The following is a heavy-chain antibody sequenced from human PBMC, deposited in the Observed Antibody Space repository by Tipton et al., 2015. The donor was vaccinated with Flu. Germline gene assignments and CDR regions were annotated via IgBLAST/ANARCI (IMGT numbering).Heavy chain of an antibody. CDR1: GGSFSGYY. J-gene: IGHJ4*02. D-gene: IGHD3-10*01. V-gene: IGHV4-34*01. Sequence: TLSLTCAVYGGSFSGYYWSWIRQPPGKGLEWIGEINHSGSTNYNPSLKSRATISVDTSKNQFSLKLSSVTAADTAVYYCARGRITMVRGVIIKGDFDYWGQGTLVTVSS. CDR2: INHSGST. CDR3: ARGRITMVRGVIIKGDFDY.